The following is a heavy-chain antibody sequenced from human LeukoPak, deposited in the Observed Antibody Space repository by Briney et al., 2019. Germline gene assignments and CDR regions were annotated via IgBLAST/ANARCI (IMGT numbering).Heavy chain of an antibody. CDR2: IYYSGST. Sequence: KPSETLSLTCTVSGGSISSSSYSWGWIRQPPGKGLEWIGSIYYSGSTYYNPSLKSRVTISVDTSKNQFSLKLSSVTAADTAVYYCASYDFWSGYYKFWGQGTLVTVSS. D-gene: IGHD3-3*01. J-gene: IGHJ4*02. CDR1: GGSISSSSYS. CDR3: ASYDFWSGYYKF. V-gene: IGHV4-39*01.